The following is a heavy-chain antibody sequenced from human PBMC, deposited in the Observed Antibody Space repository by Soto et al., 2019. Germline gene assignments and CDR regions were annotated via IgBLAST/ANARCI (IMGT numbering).Heavy chain of an antibody. CDR2: IIPIFGTA. V-gene: IGHV1-69*12. Sequence: QVQLVQSGAEVKKPGSSVKVSCKASGGTFSSYAISWVRQAPGQRLEWMGGIIPIFGTANYAQKFQGRVTITADESTSTAYMELSSLRSEDTAVYYCATSYCGGDCYSFDYWGQGTLVTVSS. CDR1: GGTFSSYA. CDR3: ATSYCGGDCYSFDY. J-gene: IGHJ4*02. D-gene: IGHD2-21*02.